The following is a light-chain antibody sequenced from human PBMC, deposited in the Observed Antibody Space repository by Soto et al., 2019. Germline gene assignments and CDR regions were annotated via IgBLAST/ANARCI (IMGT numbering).Light chain of an antibody. CDR3: CSYAGSSTFVV. CDR2: EGS. CDR1: SSDVGSYNL. Sequence: QSVLTQPASVSGSPGQSITISCTGTSSDVGSYNLVSWYQQHPGKAPKLMICEGSKRPSGVSNRFSGSKSGNTASLTISGLQAEDEADYYCCSYAGSSTFVVFGGGTKLTVL. J-gene: IGLJ2*01. V-gene: IGLV2-23*03.